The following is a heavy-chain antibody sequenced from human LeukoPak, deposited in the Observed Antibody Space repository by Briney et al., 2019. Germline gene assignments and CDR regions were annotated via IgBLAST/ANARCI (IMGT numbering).Heavy chain of an antibody. J-gene: IGHJ4*02. Sequence: SETLSLTCAVSGDSVSGSFWWSWVRQPPHKGLEWIGEVHHSGSSNYNPSLESRVIISLDGSKNLLSLELSSVTAADTAVYYCVRHSGWYFGYWGQGTLVTVSS. CDR1: GDSVSGSFW. CDR2: VHHSGSS. V-gene: IGHV4-4*02. CDR3: VRHSGWYFGY. D-gene: IGHD6-19*01.